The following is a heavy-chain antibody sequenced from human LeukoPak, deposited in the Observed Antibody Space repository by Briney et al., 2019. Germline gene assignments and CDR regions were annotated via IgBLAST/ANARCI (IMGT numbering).Heavy chain of an antibody. CDR2: IFFTGPT. J-gene: IGHJ4*02. CDR3: ARGDYYDSLYYFDY. D-gene: IGHD3-22*01. Sequence: SETLSLTCTVSGAAMSSGFNYWVWIRQPPGKGLEWLASIFFTGPTYYNPSLQSRLTISADSSKNQFSLKLSSVTAADTAVYYCARGDYYDSLYYFDYWGQGTLVTVSS. V-gene: IGHV4-39*01. CDR1: GAAMSSGFNY.